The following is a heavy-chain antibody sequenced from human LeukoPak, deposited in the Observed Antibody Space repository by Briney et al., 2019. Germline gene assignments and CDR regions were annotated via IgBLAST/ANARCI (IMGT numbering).Heavy chain of an antibody. CDR2: IWYDGSNK. J-gene: IGHJ4*02. CDR1: GFTFSSYG. D-gene: IGHD1-26*01. V-gene: IGHV3-33*01. CDR3: ARGAKWAYYFDY. Sequence: GRSLRLSCAASGFTFSSYGMHWVRQAPGKGLEWVAVIWYDGSNKYYADSVKGRFTISRDNSKNTLYLQMNSLRAEDTAVYYCARGAKWAYYFDYWGQGTLVTVSS.